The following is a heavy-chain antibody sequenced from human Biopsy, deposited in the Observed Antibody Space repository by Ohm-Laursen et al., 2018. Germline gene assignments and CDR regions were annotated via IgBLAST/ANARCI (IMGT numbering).Heavy chain of an antibody. CDR2: IKKDGSEK. D-gene: IGHD3-22*01. Sequence: SLRLSCAASGFTFSTHWMSWVRQAPGKGLEWVATIKKDGSEKYYVDSVKGRFTISRDNSKSSLSLQMNSLRGEDTAVYYCARASCGSGYYYEFDYWGQGSLVTVSS. V-gene: IGHV3-7*01. J-gene: IGHJ4*02. CDR1: GFTFSTHW. CDR3: ARASCGSGYYYEFDY.